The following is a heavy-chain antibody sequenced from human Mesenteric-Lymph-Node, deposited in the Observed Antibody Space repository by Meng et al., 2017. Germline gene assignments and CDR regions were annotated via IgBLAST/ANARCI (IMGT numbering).Heavy chain of an antibody. V-gene: IGHV3-21*01. CDR1: GFTFSSYS. J-gene: IGHJ6*02. Sequence: GSLKISCAASGFTFSSYSMNWVRQAPGKGLEWVSSISSSSSYIYYADSVKGRFTISRDNAKNTLYLQMNSLRAEDTAVYYCAGDTAGDYWRYYYYYGMDVWGQGTTVTVSS. CDR2: ISSSSSYI. CDR3: AGDTAGDYWRYYYYYGMDV. D-gene: IGHD4-17*01.